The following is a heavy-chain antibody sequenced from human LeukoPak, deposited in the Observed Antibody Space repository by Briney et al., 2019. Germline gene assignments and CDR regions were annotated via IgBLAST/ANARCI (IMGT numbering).Heavy chain of an antibody. Sequence: GSLRLSCAASGFTFSSYAMSWVRQAPGKGLEWVSAISGSGGSTYYADSVKGRFTISRDNSKNTLYLQMNSLRAEDTAVYYCAKGSNSNYYGSGSYEGDWGQGTLVTVSS. V-gene: IGHV3-23*01. D-gene: IGHD3-10*01. CDR1: GFTFSSYA. CDR3: AKGSNSNYYGSGSYEGD. CDR2: ISGSGGST. J-gene: IGHJ4*02.